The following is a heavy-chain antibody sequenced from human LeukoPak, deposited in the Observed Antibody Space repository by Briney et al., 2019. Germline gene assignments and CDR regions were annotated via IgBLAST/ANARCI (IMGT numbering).Heavy chain of an antibody. CDR1: DGSISTHY. Sequence: NPSETLSLTCTVSDGSISTHYWNWFRQPPGKGLEWIGHIYYSGTTHYSPSLKSRVSISIDTSKNQFSLKLRSVTAVDTAVYYCARWGHFDTSGYFVVDYWGQGTLVTVSS. CDR3: ARWGHFDTSGYFVVDY. J-gene: IGHJ4*02. D-gene: IGHD3-22*01. CDR2: IYYSGTT. V-gene: IGHV4-59*11.